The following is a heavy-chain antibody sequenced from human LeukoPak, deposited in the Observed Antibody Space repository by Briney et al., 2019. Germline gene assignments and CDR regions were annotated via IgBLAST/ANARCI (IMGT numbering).Heavy chain of an antibody. V-gene: IGHV4-59*08. D-gene: IGHD1-26*01. CDR2: RYYSGST. Sequence: SETLSLTCTVSGGSISSYYWSWIRQPPGKGLEWIGYRYYSGSTNYNPSLKSRVTISVDTSKNQFSLKLSSVTAADTAVYYCASLSGSYYVEYFQHWGQGTLVTVSS. CDR3: ASLSGSYYVEYFQH. J-gene: IGHJ1*01. CDR1: GGSISSYY.